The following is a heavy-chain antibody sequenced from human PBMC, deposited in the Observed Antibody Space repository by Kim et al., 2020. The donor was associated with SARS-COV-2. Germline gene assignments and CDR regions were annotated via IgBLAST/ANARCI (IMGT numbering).Heavy chain of an antibody. CDR1: GFTFSSYA. Sequence: VGSLRLSCAASGFTFSSYAMRWVRQAPGKGLEWVSAISGSGGSTYYADSVKGRFTISRDNSKNTLYLQMNSLRAEDTAVYYCAKDGSITIFGVVTGDYGMDVWGQGTTVTVSS. CDR3: AKDGSITIFGVVTGDYGMDV. D-gene: IGHD3-3*01. CDR2: ISGSGGST. V-gene: IGHV3-23*01. J-gene: IGHJ6*02.